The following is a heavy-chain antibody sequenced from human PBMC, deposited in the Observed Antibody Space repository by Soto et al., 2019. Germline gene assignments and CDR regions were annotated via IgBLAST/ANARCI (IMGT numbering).Heavy chain of an antibody. CDR1: GYTFAGYY. Sequence: ASMKVSCTASGYTFAGYYMHWVRQAPGQGLEWMGWINPNSGGTNYAQKFQGWVTMTRDTSISTAYMELSRLRSDDTAVYYCATNPTVTTSPYFDYWGQGTLVTVSS. CDR3: ATNPTVTTSPYFDY. D-gene: IGHD4-4*01. CDR2: INPNSGGT. V-gene: IGHV1-2*04. J-gene: IGHJ4*02.